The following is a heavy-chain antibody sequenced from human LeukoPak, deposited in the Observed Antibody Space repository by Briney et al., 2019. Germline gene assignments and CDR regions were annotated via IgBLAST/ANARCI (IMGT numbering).Heavy chain of an antibody. CDR2: IKQDGSEK. Sequence: GGSLRLSCAASGFTFSSYAMHWVRQAPGKGLEWVANIKQDGSEKYYVDSVKGRFTISRDNAKNSLYLQMNSLRAEDTAVYYCASRVSYGSGSYWYYYYYMDIWGKGTTVTVSS. D-gene: IGHD3-10*01. V-gene: IGHV3-7*01. CDR1: GFTFSSYA. J-gene: IGHJ6*03. CDR3: ASRVSYGSGSYWYYYYYMDI.